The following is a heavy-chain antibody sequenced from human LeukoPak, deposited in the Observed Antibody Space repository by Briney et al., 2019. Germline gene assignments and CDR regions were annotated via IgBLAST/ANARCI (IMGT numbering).Heavy chain of an antibody. V-gene: IGHV1-2*06. Sequence: ASVKVSCKASGYTFTGYYMHWVRQAPGQGLEWMGRINPKSGGTNYAQKFQGRVTMTRDTSISTAYMELSRLRSDDTAVYYCARDFVVVPAAMIQYNWFDPWGQGTLVTVSS. CDR1: GYTFTGYY. CDR2: INPKSGGT. D-gene: IGHD2-2*01. J-gene: IGHJ5*02. CDR3: ARDFVVVPAAMIQYNWFDP.